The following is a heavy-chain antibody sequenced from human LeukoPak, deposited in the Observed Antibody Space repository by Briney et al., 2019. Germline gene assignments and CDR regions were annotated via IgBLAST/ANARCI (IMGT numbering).Heavy chain of an antibody. CDR2: ISSSGTTI. J-gene: IGHJ4*02. CDR3: ARERYDYAWGSYRYFFDY. V-gene: IGHV3-11*01. D-gene: IGHD3-16*02. CDR1: GFTFNDYY. Sequence: GSLRLSCAASGFTFNDYYMSWIRQAPGKGLEWVSYISSSGTTIYYADSVRGRFTISRDNAKNSLYLQMTSLRAEDTALYYCARERYDYAWGSYRYFFDYWGQGTLVTVSS.